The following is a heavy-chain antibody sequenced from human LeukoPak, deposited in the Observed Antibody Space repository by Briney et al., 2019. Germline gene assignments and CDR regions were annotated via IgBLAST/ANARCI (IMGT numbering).Heavy chain of an antibody. CDR1: GYTLTELS. CDR2: FDPEDGET. CDR3: ATPRAYYDSSGCYYAFDY. Sequence: GASVKVSCKVSGYTLTELSMHWVRQAPGKGLEWMGGFDPEDGETIYAQKFQGRVTMTEDTSTDTAYMELSSLRSEDTAVYYCATPRAYYDSSGCYYAFDYWGQGTLVTVSS. D-gene: IGHD3-22*01. V-gene: IGHV1-24*01. J-gene: IGHJ4*02.